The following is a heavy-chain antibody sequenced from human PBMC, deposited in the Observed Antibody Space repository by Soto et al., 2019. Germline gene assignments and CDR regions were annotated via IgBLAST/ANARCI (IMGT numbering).Heavy chain of an antibody. Sequence: QVQLQESGPGLVKPSQTLSLTCTVSGDSISSGSYYWSWIRQHPGKGLEWIGYIYYGGSPYYNPSLKSRVTISLDTSDNQFSLKLISVTAADTAVYYCARYYYGSESYDYYFDYWGQGTLVTVSS. D-gene: IGHD3-10*01. CDR1: GDSISSGSYY. J-gene: IGHJ4*02. CDR2: IYYGGSP. V-gene: IGHV4-31*03. CDR3: ARYYYGSESYDYYFDY.